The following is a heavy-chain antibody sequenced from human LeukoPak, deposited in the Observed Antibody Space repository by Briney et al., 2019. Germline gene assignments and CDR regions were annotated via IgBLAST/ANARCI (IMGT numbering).Heavy chain of an antibody. CDR2: VNPSGDST. D-gene: IGHD5-24*01. CDR1: GYTFTGYY. CDR3: ARVRDGYNDAYDI. V-gene: IGHV1-46*01. J-gene: IGHJ3*02. Sequence: ASVKVSCKASGYTFTGYYMHWVRQAPGQGLEWMGIVNPSGDSTNYAQNFQGRVTMTGDTSTSTVYMELSSLRSEDTAVYYCARVRDGYNDAYDIWGQGTMVTVPS.